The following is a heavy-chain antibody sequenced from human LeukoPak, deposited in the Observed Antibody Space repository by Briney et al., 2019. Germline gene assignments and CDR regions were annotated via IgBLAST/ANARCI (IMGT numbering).Heavy chain of an antibody. V-gene: IGHV3-23*01. CDR2: ISGSGDST. CDR1: GFTFSTYA. D-gene: IGHD3-10*01. Sequence: GGSLRLSCAASGFTFSTYAMRWVRQAPGKGLEWVSGISGSGDSTYYADSVKGRFTISRDNSKNTLYLQMNSLRAEDAAVYYCAKDRGGGSPDYWGQGTLVTVSS. J-gene: IGHJ4*02. CDR3: AKDRGGGSPDY.